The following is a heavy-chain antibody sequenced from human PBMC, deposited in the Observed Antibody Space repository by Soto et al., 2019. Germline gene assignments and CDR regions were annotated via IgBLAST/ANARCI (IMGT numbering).Heavy chain of an antibody. CDR2: ISGSGGTT. D-gene: IGHD6-13*01. J-gene: IGHJ4*02. CDR1: GFTFSNYA. CDR3: AKTVTSSAAAVPFDY. Sequence: EVQLLESGGGLVQPGGSLRLSCAASGFTFSNYAMSWVRQAPGEGLEWVSSISGSGGTTYYADSVRGWFTISRDNSNNSLFLQMNTLRVEDTAIYYCAKTVTSSAAAVPFDYWGQGALVTVSS. V-gene: IGHV3-23*01.